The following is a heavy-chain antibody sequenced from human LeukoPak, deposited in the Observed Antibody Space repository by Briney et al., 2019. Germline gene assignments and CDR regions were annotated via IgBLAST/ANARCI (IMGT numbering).Heavy chain of an antibody. D-gene: IGHD2-15*01. CDR2: IYYSGST. CDR1: GGSLSSYY. Sequence: SETLSLTCTVSGGSLSSYYWSWIRQPPGKGLEWIGYIYYSGSTNYNPSLKSRVTISVDTSKNQFSLKLSSVTAADTAVYNCARAREVVAATLLPDYWGQGTLVTVSS. J-gene: IGHJ4*02. V-gene: IGHV4-59*01. CDR3: ARAREVVAATLLPDY.